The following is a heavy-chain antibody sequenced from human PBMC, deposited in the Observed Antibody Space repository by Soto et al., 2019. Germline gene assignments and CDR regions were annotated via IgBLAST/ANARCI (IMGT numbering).Heavy chain of an antibody. CDR1: VFTCSSYA. CDR3: AKVLSALQLFDAFDI. D-gene: IGHD5-18*01. V-gene: IGHV3-23*01. J-gene: IGHJ3*02. Sequence: WWSLRVSCSASVFTCSSYAMSWFRQAPGKGLEWVSAISGSGGSTYYADSVKGRFTISRDNSKNTLYLQMNSLRAEDTAVYYCAKVLSALQLFDAFDIWGQGTMVTVSS. CDR2: ISGSGGST.